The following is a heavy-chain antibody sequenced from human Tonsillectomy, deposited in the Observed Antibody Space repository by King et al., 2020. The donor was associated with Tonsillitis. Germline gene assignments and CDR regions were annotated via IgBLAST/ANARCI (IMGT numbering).Heavy chain of an antibody. J-gene: IGHJ6*03. V-gene: IGHV1-69*06. CDR1: GGTFSSYA. CDR2: IIPIFGTA. Sequence: QLVQSGAEVKKPGSSVNVSCKASGGTFSSYAISWVRQAPGQGLEWMGGIIPIFGTANYAQRFQGSVTITADKSTGTAYMELSSLRSEDTAVYYCARAPRLYYYYMDGWGKGTTVTVSS. CDR3: ARAPRLYYYYMDG.